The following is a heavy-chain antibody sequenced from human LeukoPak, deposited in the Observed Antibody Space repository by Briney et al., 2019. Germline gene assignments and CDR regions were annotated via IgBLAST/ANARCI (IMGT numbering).Heavy chain of an antibody. Sequence: SQTLSLTCTVSGGSISSGGYYWSWIRQHPGKGLEWIGYIYYSGSTYYNPSLKSRVTISVDTSKNQFSLKLSSVTAADTAVYYCARARIQLWSTFDYWGQGTLVTVSS. CDR1: GGSISSGGYY. V-gene: IGHV4-31*03. CDR2: IYYSGST. D-gene: IGHD5-18*01. J-gene: IGHJ4*02. CDR3: ARARIQLWSTFDY.